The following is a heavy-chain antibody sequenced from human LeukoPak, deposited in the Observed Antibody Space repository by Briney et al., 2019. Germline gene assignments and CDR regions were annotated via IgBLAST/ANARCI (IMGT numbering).Heavy chain of an antibody. J-gene: IGHJ4*02. CDR1: GFTFSRFA. V-gene: IGHV3-30*01. D-gene: IGHD3-3*01. Sequence: GGSLRLSCAASGFTFSRFAMHWVRQAPGKGLEWVAVISIDGSREHYADSVKGRFTISRDNSENTVYLQMNSLRPEDTAVYYCAREGEDDFWSGFDFWGQGTLVTVSS. CDR2: ISIDGSRE. CDR3: AREGEDDFWSGFDF.